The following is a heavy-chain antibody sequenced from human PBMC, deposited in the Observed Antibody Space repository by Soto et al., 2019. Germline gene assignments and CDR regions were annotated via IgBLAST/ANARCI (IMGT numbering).Heavy chain of an antibody. J-gene: IGHJ4*02. V-gene: IGHV4-4*07. CDR3: ARESSPIQPYDSSGYYGR. CDR1: GGSISSYY. CDR2: IYTSGST. Sequence: PSGDPSLTCTVSGGSISSYYWSWIRQPAGKGLEWIGRIYTSGSTNYNPSLKSRVTMSVDTSKNQFSLKLSSVTAADTAVYYCARESSPIQPYDSSGYYGRWGQGTLVTVSS. D-gene: IGHD3-22*01.